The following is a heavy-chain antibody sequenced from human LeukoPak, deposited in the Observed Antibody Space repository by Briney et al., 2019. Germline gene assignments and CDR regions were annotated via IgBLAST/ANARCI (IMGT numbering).Heavy chain of an antibody. D-gene: IGHD6-13*01. CDR1: GYTFTSYG. V-gene: IGHV1-18*01. CDR2: ISAYNGNT. J-gene: IGHJ4*02. Sequence: ASVKVSCKASGYTFTSYGISWVRQAPGQGLEWMGRISAYNGNTNYAQKLQGGVTMTTDTSTSTAYMELRSLRSDDTAVYYCARDYSSIAAAGTATFDYWGQGTLVTVSS. CDR3: ARDYSSIAAAGTATFDY.